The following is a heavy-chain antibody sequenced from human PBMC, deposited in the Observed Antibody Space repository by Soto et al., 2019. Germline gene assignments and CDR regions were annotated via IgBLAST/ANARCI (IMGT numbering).Heavy chain of an antibody. CDR3: ARSRRGAYSSGWYSPSGYYNYGIDV. CDR1: GGSFSGYY. V-gene: IGHV4-34*01. J-gene: IGHJ6*02. Sequence: SETLSLTCAVYGGSFSGYYWSWIRQPPGKGLEWIGEINHSESTNYNPSLKSRVTISVDTSKNQFSLKLSSVTAADMAVYYFARSRRGAYSSGWYSPSGYYNYGIDVWGQGTKVT. D-gene: IGHD6-19*01. CDR2: INHSEST.